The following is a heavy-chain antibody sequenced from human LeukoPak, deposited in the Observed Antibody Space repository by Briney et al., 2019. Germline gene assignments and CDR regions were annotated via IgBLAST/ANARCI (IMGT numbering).Heavy chain of an antibody. V-gene: IGHV1-18*04. J-gene: IGHJ6*03. Sequence: GASVKVSCNASGYTFRRYGISWVRQAPGQGLEWMGWISPYSGSTDYPQKFQGRVTMSTDTSISTAYMELSRLRSDDTAVYYCARGPHYDILTGYLYYYYMDVWGKGTTVTVSS. D-gene: IGHD3-9*01. CDR1: GYTFRRYG. CDR2: ISPYSGST. CDR3: ARGPHYDILTGYLYYYYMDV.